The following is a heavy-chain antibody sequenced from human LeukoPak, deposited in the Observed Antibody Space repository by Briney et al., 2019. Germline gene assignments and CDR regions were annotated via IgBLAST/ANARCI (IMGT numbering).Heavy chain of an antibody. CDR3: LQHHFDY. Sequence: GGSLRLSCAASGFSFSDTWMSWVRQAPGRGLEWVGRIRTKTEGGTIEYAASVKGRFTISRDDSRSTLYLQMNSLESEDTAVYYCLQHHFDYWGQGTLVSVSS. V-gene: IGHV3-15*01. CDR2: IRTKTEGGTI. CDR1: GFSFSDTW. D-gene: IGHD6-13*01. J-gene: IGHJ4*02.